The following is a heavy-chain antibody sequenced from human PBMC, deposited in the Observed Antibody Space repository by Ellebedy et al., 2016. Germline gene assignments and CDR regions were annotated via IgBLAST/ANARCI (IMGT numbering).Heavy chain of an antibody. CDR2: INAGNGNT. J-gene: IGHJ5*02. CDR1: GYTFTSYA. D-gene: IGHD3-3*01. V-gene: IGHV1-3*01. CDR3: ARASEWLGLSNWFDP. Sequence: ASVKVSCXASGYTFTSYAMHWVRQAPGQRLEWMGWINAGNGNTKYSQKFQGRVTITRDTSASTAYMELSSLRSEDTAVYYCARASEWLGLSNWFDPWGQGTLVTVSS.